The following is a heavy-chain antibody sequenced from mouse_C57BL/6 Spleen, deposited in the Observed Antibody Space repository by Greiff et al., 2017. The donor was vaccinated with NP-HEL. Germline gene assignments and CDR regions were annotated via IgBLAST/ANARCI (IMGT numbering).Heavy chain of an antibody. V-gene: IGHV1-59*01. J-gene: IGHJ3*01. CDR1: GYTFTSYW. Sequence: QVHVKQPGAELVRPGTSVKLSCKASGYTFTSYWMHWVKQRPGQGLEWIGVIDPSDSYTNYNQKFKGKATLTVDTSSSTAYMQLSSLTSEDSAVYYCAQFAYWGQGTLVTVSA. CDR2: IDPSDSYT. CDR3: AQFAY.